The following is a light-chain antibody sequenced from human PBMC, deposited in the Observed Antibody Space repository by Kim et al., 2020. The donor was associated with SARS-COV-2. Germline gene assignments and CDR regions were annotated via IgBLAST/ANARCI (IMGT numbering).Light chain of an antibody. CDR1: QSVRTN. J-gene: IGKJ5*01. CDR2: GAS. CDR3: QQYDSWPPLT. Sequence: EIVMTQSPGTLSVSPGERATLSCRASQSVRTNLAWYQQRPGQAPRLFIYGASTRATGIPARFSGSGSGTEFTLTITSLQSEDFAIYYCQQYDSWPPLTFGQGTRQEIK. V-gene: IGKV3-15*01.